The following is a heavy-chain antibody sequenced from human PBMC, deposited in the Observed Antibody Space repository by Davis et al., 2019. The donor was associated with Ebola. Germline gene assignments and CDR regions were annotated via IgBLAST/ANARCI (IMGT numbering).Heavy chain of an antibody. CDR3: AIKAGY. J-gene: IGHJ4*02. V-gene: IGHV3-30*03. D-gene: IGHD6-25*01. Sequence: GESLKISCAASGFTFSSYGMHWVRQAPGKGLEWVAVISYDGSNKYYADSVKGRFTISRDNSKKTLYLQMNSLRAEDTAVYYCAIKAGYWGQGTLVTVSS. CDR1: GFTFSSYG. CDR2: ISYDGSNK.